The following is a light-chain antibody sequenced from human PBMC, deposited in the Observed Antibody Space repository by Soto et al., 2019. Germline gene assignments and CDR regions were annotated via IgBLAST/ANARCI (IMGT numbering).Light chain of an antibody. Sequence: IVLTQSPATLSLSPCERATLSCTASQHVTTTYIAWYQQKFGQAPRLLIYGASTRDTGTPDRFTGGGFGTDFTLTISRVEPEDFAVYYCQQYDSSFTFGGGTKVEMK. CDR2: GAS. V-gene: IGKV3-20*01. CDR3: QQYDSSFT. J-gene: IGKJ4*01. CDR1: QHVTTTY.